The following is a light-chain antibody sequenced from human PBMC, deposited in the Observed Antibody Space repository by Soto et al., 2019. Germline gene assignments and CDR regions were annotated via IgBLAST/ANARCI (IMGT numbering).Light chain of an antibody. J-gene: IGLJ1*01. CDR2: DVG. CDR1: SSDVGGYNY. Sequence: QSVLTQPRSVSGSPGQSVTISCTGTSSDVGGYNYVSSYQQLPGKAPKLMIYDVGKRPSGVPDRFSGSKSDNTASLTICGLQGEDEADYYCCSYAGSYTRVFGTGTKVTVL. CDR3: CSYAGSYTRV. V-gene: IGLV2-11*01.